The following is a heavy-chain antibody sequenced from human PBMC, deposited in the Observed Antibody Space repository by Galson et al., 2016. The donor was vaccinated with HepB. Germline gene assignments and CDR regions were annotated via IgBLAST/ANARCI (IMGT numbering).Heavy chain of an antibody. Sequence: QSGAEVKKPGESLKISCKVSGYSFAAYWIGWVRQMPGKGLEWLGIIHPADSNTRYSPSFEGQVTMSADKSITTAYLQWSGLKASDTGMYYGARLADQNYNPQMPRIDSHYFDYWVQGALVTVSS. CDR3: ARLADQNYNPQMPRIDSHYFDY. V-gene: IGHV5-51*03. J-gene: IGHJ4*02. CDR2: IHPADSNT. D-gene: IGHD1-1*01. CDR1: GYSFAAYW.